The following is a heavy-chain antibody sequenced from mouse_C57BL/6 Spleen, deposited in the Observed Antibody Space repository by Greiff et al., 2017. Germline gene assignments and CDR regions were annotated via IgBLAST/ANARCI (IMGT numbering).Heavy chain of an antibody. Sequence: QVQLQQSGAELVRPGTSVKVSCKASGYAFTNYLIEWVKQRPGQGLEWIGVINPGSGGTNYNEKFKGKATLTADKSSSTAYMQRSSLTSEDSAVYYCAITGTEYFDVWGTGTTVTVSS. CDR3: AITGTEYFDV. CDR1: GYAFTNYL. J-gene: IGHJ1*03. CDR2: INPGSGGT. V-gene: IGHV1-54*01. D-gene: IGHD4-1*01.